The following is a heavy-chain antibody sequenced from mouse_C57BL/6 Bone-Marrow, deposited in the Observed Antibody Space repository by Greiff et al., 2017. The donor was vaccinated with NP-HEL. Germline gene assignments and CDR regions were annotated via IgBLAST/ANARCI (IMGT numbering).Heavy chain of an antibody. J-gene: IGHJ1*03. CDR2: IYPGGGYT. V-gene: IGHV1-63*01. CDR3: ARWSYYYGSSPWYFDV. CDR1: GYTFTNYW. Sequence: VQLQQSGAELVRPGTSVKMSCKASGYTFTNYWIGWAKQRPGHGLEWIGDIYPGGGYTNYNEKFKGKATLTADKSSSTAYMQFSSLTSEDSAIYYCARWSYYYGSSPWYFDVWGTGTTVTVSS. D-gene: IGHD1-1*01.